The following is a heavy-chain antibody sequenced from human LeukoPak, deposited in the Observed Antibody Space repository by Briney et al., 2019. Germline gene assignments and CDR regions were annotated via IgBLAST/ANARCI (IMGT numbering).Heavy chain of an antibody. CDR1: GYSIKMAFY. D-gene: IGHD2-15*01. Sequence: SETLSLTCTVSGYSIKMAFYWGWIRQSPGKGLEWIGSIYHKGSTYYNLSLKSRVTVSLDTSKNQFSLKLTSVSAADTAVYYCVRDVGRSRGPFDPWGQGTLVIVSS. V-gene: IGHV4-38-2*02. CDR3: VRDVGRSRGPFDP. CDR2: IYHKGST. J-gene: IGHJ5*02.